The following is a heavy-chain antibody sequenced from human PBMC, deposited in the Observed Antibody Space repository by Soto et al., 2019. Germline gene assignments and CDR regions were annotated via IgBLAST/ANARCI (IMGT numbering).Heavy chain of an antibody. Sequence: QVQLQESGPGLVKPSGTLSLTCAVSGDSMNSRNWRSWVRQPPGKGLEWIGEVSQSGDTNYNPSLKRRVTILADMAKNQFSLGLSSVTAADTAVYYCARAEDYNKRSRYRNMVCFGYWGAGTLVTVSS. CDR1: GDSMNSRNW. CDR3: ARAEDYNKRSRYRNMVCFGY. D-gene: IGHD3-16*02. J-gene: IGHJ4*01. CDR2: VSQSGDT. V-gene: IGHV4-4*02.